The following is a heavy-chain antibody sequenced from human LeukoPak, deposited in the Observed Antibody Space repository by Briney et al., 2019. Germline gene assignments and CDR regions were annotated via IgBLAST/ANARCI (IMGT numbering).Heavy chain of an antibody. J-gene: IGHJ4*02. CDR1: GFTASSNY. Sequence: GGSLRLSCAASGFTASSNYMSWVRQAPGKGLEWVSVIYSGGSTYYADSVKGRFTISRDNSKNTLYLQMNSLRAEDTAVYYCARDSPESYDSSGYPIDWGQGTLVTVSS. CDR3: ARDSPESYDSSGYPID. CDR2: IYSGGST. V-gene: IGHV3-53*01. D-gene: IGHD3-22*01.